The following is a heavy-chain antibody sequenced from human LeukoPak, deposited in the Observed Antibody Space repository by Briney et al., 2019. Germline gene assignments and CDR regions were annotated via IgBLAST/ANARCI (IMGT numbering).Heavy chain of an antibody. J-gene: IGHJ4*02. D-gene: IGHD3-22*01. CDR1: GFTFRSYE. V-gene: IGHV3-48*03. CDR3: ARANYYDISGYDY. Sequence: GGSLRLSCAASGFTFRSYEMNWVRQAPGKGLEWVSYITSSGSTIYYADSVKGRFTISRDNAMNSLYLQMNSLRAEDTAVYYCARANYYDISGYDYWGQGTLVTVSS. CDR2: ITSSGSTI.